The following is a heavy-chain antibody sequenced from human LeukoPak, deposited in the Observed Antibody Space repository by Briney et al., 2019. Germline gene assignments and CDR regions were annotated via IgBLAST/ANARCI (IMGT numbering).Heavy chain of an antibody. CDR3: ARVTGIFDY. D-gene: IGHD7-27*01. Sequence: SETLSLTCSVSGGSISSYYWSWIRQPPGKGLEWIGYIYYSGSTNYNPSLKSRVTISVDTSKNQFSLKLSSVTAADTAVYYCARVTGIFDYWGQGTLVTVSS. CDR2: IYYSGST. CDR1: GGSISSYY. J-gene: IGHJ4*02. V-gene: IGHV4-59*01.